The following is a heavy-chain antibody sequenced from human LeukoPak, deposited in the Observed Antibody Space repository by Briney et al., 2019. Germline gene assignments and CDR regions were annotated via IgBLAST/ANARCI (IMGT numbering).Heavy chain of an antibody. CDR2: IYYSGST. CDR1: GGSFSSYY. V-gene: IGHV4-59*01. CDR3: ARATTGTCNWFDP. Sequence: SEALSLTCIVSGGSFSSYYWSWLRQPPGKGLEWIGYIYYSGSTNYNPSLMSRVTISVDTSKNQFSLRLSSVTAADTAVYYCARATTGTCNWFDPWGQGTLVTVSS. J-gene: IGHJ5*02. D-gene: IGHD1-1*01.